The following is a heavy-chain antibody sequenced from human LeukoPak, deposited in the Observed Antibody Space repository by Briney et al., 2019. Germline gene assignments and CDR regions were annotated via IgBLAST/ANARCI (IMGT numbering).Heavy chain of an antibody. CDR1: GGSMTTHH. CDR2: VFDSGRT. CDR3: TTIKRGDIFGYFDF. D-gene: IGHD3-3*02. Sequence: PSETLSLTCTVSGGSMTTHHWNWLRQTPGKGLEWLGYVFDSGRTKVNPSLKSRVTLSADTSKNQLSLRLSSVTAADTAMYYCTTIKRGDIFGYFDFWGQGILVTVSS. J-gene: IGHJ4*02. V-gene: IGHV4-59*11.